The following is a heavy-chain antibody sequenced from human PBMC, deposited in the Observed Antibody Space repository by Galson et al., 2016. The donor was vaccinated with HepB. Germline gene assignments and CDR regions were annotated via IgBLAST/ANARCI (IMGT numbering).Heavy chain of an antibody. D-gene: IGHD2-15*01. CDR1: GXXFSXXX. CDR2: ISASGAXT. J-gene: IGHJ4*02. CDR3: AKVAPGGYFFDT. Sequence: SLRLSCAPSGXXFSXXXMSXXRQAXXKGPEWVSSISASGAXTYYADSVDGRFTVSRDNFKNTLYLQMNSRRAEDTAVYYCAKVAPGGYFFDTWGRGDLVTVSX. V-gene: IGHV3-23*01.